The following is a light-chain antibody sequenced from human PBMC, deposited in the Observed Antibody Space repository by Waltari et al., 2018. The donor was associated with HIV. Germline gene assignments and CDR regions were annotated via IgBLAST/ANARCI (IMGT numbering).Light chain of an antibody. V-gene: IGLV2-8*01. CDR2: EVN. CDR1: SSDVGGYTF. J-gene: IGLJ2*01. Sequence: QSALTQPPSASGSPGQSVTISCTGTSSDVGGYTFVTWYQQHPGKVPKFIIYEVNKRPSGVPDRFSGSKSGNTASLTVSGLQAEDEADYHCSSYAGNNKLVFGGGTKLTVL. CDR3: SSYAGNNKLV.